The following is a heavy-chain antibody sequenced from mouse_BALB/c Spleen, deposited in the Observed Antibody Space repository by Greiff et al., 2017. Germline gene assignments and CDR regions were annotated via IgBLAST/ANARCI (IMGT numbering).Heavy chain of an antibody. V-gene: IGHV1-14*01. CDR2: INPYNDGT. CDR1: GYFSSSYV. Sequence: HVLQSAPELVKPGASGQMFSKASGYFSSSYVMLWVKQQPGQGRVWFGSINPYNDGTNYNEKFKGKATLTSDKSTSTAYMELSSLNSEDSAVYYCARYAYDSSYYFDYWGQGTTLTVSS. D-gene: IGHD2-2*01. CDR3: ARYAYDSSYYFDY. J-gene: IGHJ2*01.